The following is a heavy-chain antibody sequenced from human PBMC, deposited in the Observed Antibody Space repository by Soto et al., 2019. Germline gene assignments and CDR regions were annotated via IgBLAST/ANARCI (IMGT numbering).Heavy chain of an antibody. J-gene: IGHJ4*02. V-gene: IGHV1-69*02. Sequence: QVQLVQSGAEVKKTGSSVKVSCKASGGTFSSYTISWVRQATGQGLEWMGRIIPMFGIANYAQKLQGRVTITADKSTSTAYMELSSLRSEDTAVYYCARGYGDSHDYWGQGTLVTVSS. CDR1: GGTFSSYT. D-gene: IGHD4-17*01. CDR2: IIPMFGIA. CDR3: ARGYGDSHDY.